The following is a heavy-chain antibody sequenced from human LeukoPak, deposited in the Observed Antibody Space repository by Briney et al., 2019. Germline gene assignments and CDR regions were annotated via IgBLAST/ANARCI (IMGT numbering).Heavy chain of an antibody. CDR1: GFTFSSYT. CDR2: IGSDSSYM. J-gene: IGHJ3*02. Sequence: PGGSLRLSCVPSGFTFSSYTMKWVRQAPGKGLEWVSSIGSDSSYMYYADSGKDRFTNSRNNAKKSLCLQMSSLRAEATAVHPCASLVWAGGSLDAFDIWGQGKMVTVSS. V-gene: IGHV3-21*01. CDR3: ASLVWAGGSLDAFDI. D-gene: IGHD3-16*01.